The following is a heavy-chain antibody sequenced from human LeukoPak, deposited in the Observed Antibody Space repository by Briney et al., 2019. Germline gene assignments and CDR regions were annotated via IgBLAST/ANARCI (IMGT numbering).Heavy chain of an antibody. D-gene: IGHD6-13*01. CDR1: GGSFSGYY. CDR3: ARLPAARLPGIAAARDY. J-gene: IGHJ4*02. V-gene: IGHV4-34*01. Sequence: SETLSLTCAVYGGSFSGYYWSWIRQPPGKGLEWIGEINHSGSTNYNPSLKSRVTISVDTSKNQFSLKLSSVTAADTAVYYCARLPAARLPGIAAARDYWGQGTLVTVSS. CDR2: INHSGST.